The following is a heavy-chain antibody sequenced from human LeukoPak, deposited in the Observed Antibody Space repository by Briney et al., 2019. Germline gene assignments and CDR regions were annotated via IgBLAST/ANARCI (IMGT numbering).Heavy chain of an antibody. CDR1: GGSFSGYY. CDR3: ASLKSDSGAYYFDY. Sequence: SETLSLTCAVYGGSFSGYYWSWIRQPPGKGLEWIGEINHSGSTNYNPSLKSRVTISVDTSKNQFSLKLSSVTAADTAVYYCASLKSDSGAYYFDYWGQGTLVTVSS. D-gene: IGHD2-21*01. J-gene: IGHJ4*02. CDR2: INHSGST. V-gene: IGHV4-34*01.